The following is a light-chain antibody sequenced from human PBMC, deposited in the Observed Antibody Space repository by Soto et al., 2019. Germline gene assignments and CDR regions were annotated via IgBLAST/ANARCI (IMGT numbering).Light chain of an antibody. J-gene: IGKJ1*01. CDR1: RDVGSD. CDR2: AAS. CDR3: LQDYGDSWT. Sequence: QMTQSPSSLSASVGEKIIITCRASRDVGSDVSWYQQKPGQAPKLLIYAASNLYTGDPSRFSGSRYGTEFTLTISSLQPEDFASYYCLQDYGDSWTFGQGTKVDIK. V-gene: IGKV1-6*01.